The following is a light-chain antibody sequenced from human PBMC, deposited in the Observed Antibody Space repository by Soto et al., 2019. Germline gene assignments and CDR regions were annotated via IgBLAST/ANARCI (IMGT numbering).Light chain of an antibody. CDR1: SSNIWSNY. J-gene: IGLJ2*01. V-gene: IGLV1-51*01. CDR3: DSWDNSLSVVL. CDR2: DNY. Sequence: QSVLTQPPSVSAAPGQRVTISCSGSSSNIWSNYVSWYQQLPGTAPKLLIYDNYKRPSGIPDRFSGSTSGTSATLAIAGLQTGDEADYYCDSWDNSLSVVLFGGGTKLTAL.